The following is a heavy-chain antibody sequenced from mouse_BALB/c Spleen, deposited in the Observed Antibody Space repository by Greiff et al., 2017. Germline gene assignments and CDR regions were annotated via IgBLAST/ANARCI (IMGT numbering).Heavy chain of an antibody. V-gene: IGHV5-17*02. CDR1: GFTFSSFG. D-gene: IGHD2-10*02. J-gene: IGHJ3*01. Sequence: EVKLMESGGGLVQPGGSRKLSCAASGFTFSSFGMHWVRQAPEKGLEWVAYISSGSSTIYYADTVKGRFTISRDNPKNTLFLQMTSLRSEDTAMYYCARSRYGNYPSYWGQGTLVTVSA. CDR3: ARSRYGNYPSY. CDR2: ISSGSSTI.